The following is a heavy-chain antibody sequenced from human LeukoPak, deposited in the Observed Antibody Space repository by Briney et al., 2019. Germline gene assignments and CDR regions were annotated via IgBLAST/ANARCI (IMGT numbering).Heavy chain of an antibody. Sequence: GGSLRLSCAASGFTVSSNYMSWVRQAPGKGLEWVSVIYSGGSTYYADSVKGRFTISRDNSKNTLYLQMNSLRAEDTAVYYCAKDRVMVIAITVDYWGQGTLVTVSS. CDR1: GFTVSSNY. V-gene: IGHV3-53*01. D-gene: IGHD2-21*01. J-gene: IGHJ4*02. CDR2: IYSGGST. CDR3: AKDRVMVIAITVDY.